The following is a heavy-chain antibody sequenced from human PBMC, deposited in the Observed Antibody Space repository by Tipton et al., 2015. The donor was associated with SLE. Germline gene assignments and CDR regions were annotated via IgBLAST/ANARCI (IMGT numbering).Heavy chain of an antibody. J-gene: IGHJ4*02. V-gene: IGHV3-7*03. D-gene: IGHD2/OR15-2a*01. CDR1: GFTFSRYW. CDR3: VRELSGGYFDY. CDR2: INQDGSEK. Sequence: SLRLSCVVSGFTFSRYWMSWVRQAPGKGLEWVAIINQDGSEKYYVDSVKGRFTISRDNAKNSLYLQMDSLRAEDTAVYYCVRELSGGYFDYWGQGTLVTVSS.